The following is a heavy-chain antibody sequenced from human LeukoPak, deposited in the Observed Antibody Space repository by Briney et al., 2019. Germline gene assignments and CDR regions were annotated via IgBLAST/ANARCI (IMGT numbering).Heavy chain of an antibody. CDR2: INHSGST. Sequence: PGGSLRLSCAASGFTFSSYSMNWVRQAPGKGLEWIGEINHSGSTNYNPSLKSRVTISVDTSKNQFSLKLSSVTAADTAVYYCARGFSSWYPLNDYWGQGTLVTVSS. J-gene: IGHJ4*02. D-gene: IGHD6-13*01. CDR1: GFTFSSYS. V-gene: IGHV4-34*01. CDR3: ARGFSSWYPLNDY.